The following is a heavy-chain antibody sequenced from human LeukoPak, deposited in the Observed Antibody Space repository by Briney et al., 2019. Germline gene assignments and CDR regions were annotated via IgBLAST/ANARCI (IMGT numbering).Heavy chain of an antibody. D-gene: IGHD6-13*01. Sequence: GGSLTLSCAASGFTFSSYWMSWVRQAPGKGLEGVANIKQDGSEKYYVDSVKGRFTISRENAKNSLYLQMNSRRDGDTAVYYCAREGLSSSWDNWYFDLWGRGTLVTVSS. CDR3: AREGLSSSWDNWYFDL. V-gene: IGHV3-7*01. J-gene: IGHJ2*01. CDR1: GFTFSSYW. CDR2: IKQDGSEK.